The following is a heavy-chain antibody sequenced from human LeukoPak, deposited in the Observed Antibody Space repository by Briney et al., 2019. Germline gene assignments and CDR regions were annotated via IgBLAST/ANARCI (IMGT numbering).Heavy chain of an antibody. J-gene: IGHJ6*02. CDR1: GFTFTSSA. Sequence: SVKVSCKASGFTFTSSAVQWVRQARGQRLEWIGWIVVGSGNTNYAQKFQERVTITRDMSTSTAYMELSSLRSEDTAVYYCAAGDIVVVPAAAFYYYYGMDVWGQGTTVTVSS. D-gene: IGHD2-2*01. CDR3: AAGDIVVVPAAAFYYYYGMDV. CDR2: IVVGSGNT. V-gene: IGHV1-58*01.